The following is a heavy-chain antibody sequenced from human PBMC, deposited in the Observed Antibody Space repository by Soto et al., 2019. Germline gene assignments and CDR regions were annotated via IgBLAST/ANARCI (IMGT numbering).Heavy chain of an antibody. CDR3: ARDRILRYFDWLTQPYYYYGMDV. J-gene: IGHJ6*02. CDR1: VDSVSSNSAA. CDR2: TYYRSKWYN. Sequence: SETLSLTCAISVDSVSSNSAAWNWIIQSPSRGLEWLGRTYYRSKWYNDYAVSVKSRITINPDTSKNQFSLQLNSVTPEDTAVSYCARDRILRYFDWLTQPYYYYGMDVWGQGTTVTVSS. D-gene: IGHD3-9*01. V-gene: IGHV6-1*01.